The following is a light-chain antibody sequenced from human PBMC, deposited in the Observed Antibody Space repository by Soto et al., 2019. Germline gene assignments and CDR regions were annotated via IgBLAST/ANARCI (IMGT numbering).Light chain of an antibody. Sequence: QSVLTQPASVSGSPGQSITISCTGTSSDVGSYNYVSWYQQHPGKAPKLMIYEVSNRPSGVSNRFSGSKSGNTASLTISGLQAEDEADYYCSSYTRSSVYVFGNVTKVTV. CDR1: SSDVGSYNY. CDR2: EVS. CDR3: SSYTRSSVYV. V-gene: IGLV2-14*01. J-gene: IGLJ1*01.